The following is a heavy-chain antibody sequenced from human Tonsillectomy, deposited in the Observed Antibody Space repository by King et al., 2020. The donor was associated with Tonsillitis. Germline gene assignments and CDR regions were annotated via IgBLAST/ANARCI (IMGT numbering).Heavy chain of an antibody. CDR3: ARDGMDCSSTRSYIGDPLYYGMDV. Sequence: VQLQESGPGLVKPSETLSLTCTVSGGSIRSYYWSWIRQPPGKGLEWIGYVYYSGSTKYNPSLKSRVTISVDTSKNQFSLILRSVTAADTAVYYCARDGMDCSSTRSYIGDPLYYGMDVWGQGTTVTVSS. V-gene: IGHV4-59*01. CDR1: GGSIRSYY. J-gene: IGHJ6*02. D-gene: IGHD2-2*02. CDR2: VYYSGST.